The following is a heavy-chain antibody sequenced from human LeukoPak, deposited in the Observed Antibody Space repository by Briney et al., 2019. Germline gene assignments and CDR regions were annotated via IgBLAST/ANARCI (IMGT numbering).Heavy chain of an antibody. CDR3: ARSMVGTHFFDY. CDR2: ISAYNGNT. Sequence: GASVKVSCKASGYTFINYGINWVRQAPGQGLEWMGWISAYNGNTNYAQSLQGRVTMTTDTSTSTAYMELRSLRSDDTAVYYCARSMVGTHFFDYWGQGTLVTVSS. CDR1: GYTFINYG. D-gene: IGHD1-26*01. V-gene: IGHV1-18*01. J-gene: IGHJ4*02.